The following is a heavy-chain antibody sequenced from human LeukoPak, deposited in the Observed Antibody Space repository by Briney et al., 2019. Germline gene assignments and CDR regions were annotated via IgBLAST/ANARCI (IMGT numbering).Heavy chain of an antibody. CDR1: GGSISNYY. Sequence: SETLSLTCTVSGGSISNYYWSWIRQPPGKGRERIGYIFYRGSIDYSPSLQSRVTISVDTSKNHLSLRLTSVTAADTAVYFCARGVVLGQDDAFDIWGRGTMVTVSS. V-gene: IGHV4-59*12. J-gene: IGHJ3*02. CDR3: ARGVVLGQDDAFDI. D-gene: IGHD3/OR15-3a*01. CDR2: IFYRGSI.